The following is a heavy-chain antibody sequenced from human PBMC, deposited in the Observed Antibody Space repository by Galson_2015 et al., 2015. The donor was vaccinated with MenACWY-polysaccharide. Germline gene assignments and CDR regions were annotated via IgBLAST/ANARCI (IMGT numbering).Heavy chain of an antibody. V-gene: IGHV3-11*01. CDR1: GFTFSDYY. D-gene: IGHD4-23*01. CDR3: ARVATVVTWYFDY. CDR2: ISSSGSTI. J-gene: IGHJ4*02. Sequence: SLRLSCAASGFTFSDYYMSWIRQAPGKGLEWVSYISSSGSTIYYADSVKGRFTISRDNAKNSLYLQMNSLRAEDTAVYYCARVATVVTWYFDYWGQGTLVTVSS.